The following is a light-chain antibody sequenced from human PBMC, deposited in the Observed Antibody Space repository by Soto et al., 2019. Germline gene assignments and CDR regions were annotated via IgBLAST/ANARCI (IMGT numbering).Light chain of an antibody. J-gene: IGKJ2*01. Sequence: DIQMTQSPSSLSASVGDRVTITCQASQDITTYLKWYQQKPGKAHKLLIYDASNLDTGVPSRFSGSASGTDFHFTISSLQPEYIVSYSCQHYDKLPYTFGEGTKLEIK. V-gene: IGKV1-33*01. CDR2: DAS. CDR3: QHYDKLPYT. CDR1: QDITTY.